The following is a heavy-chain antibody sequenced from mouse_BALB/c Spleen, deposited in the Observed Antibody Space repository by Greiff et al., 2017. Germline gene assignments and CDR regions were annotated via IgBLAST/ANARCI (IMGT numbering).Heavy chain of an antibody. CDR2: ISSGGSYT. Sequence: EVQRVESGGDLVKPGGSLKLSCAASGFTFSSYGMSWVRQTPDKRLEWVATISSGGSYTYYPDSVKGRFTISRDNAKNTLYLQMSSLKSEDTAMYYSARQGRYYAMDYWGQGTSVTVSS. V-gene: IGHV5-6*01. CDR1: GFTFSSYG. J-gene: IGHJ4*01. CDR3: ARQGRYYAMDY.